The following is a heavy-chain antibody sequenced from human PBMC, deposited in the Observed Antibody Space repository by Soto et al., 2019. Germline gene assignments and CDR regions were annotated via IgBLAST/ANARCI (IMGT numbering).Heavy chain of an antibody. V-gene: IGHV1-8*01. CDR2: MNPNSGNT. Sequence: QVQLVQSGAEVKKPGASVKVSCKASGYTFTSYDINWVRQATGQGLEWMGWMNPNSGNTGYAQKFQGRVTMTRNTSISTAYMELSSLRSEDTAVYYCARGPPSSSGWYRIYLWFDPWGQGTLVTVSS. D-gene: IGHD6-19*01. CDR3: ARGPPSSSGWYRIYLWFDP. J-gene: IGHJ5*02. CDR1: GYTFTSYD.